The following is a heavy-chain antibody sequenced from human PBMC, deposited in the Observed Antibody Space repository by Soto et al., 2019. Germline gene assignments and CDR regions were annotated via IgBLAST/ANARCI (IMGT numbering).Heavy chain of an antibody. J-gene: IGHJ6*02. CDR1: GYTFTSYG. D-gene: IGHD2-2*01. CDR2: ISAYNGNT. Sequence: GASVKVSCKASGYTFTSYGISWVRQAPGQGLEWMGWISAYNGNTNYAQKLQGRVTMTTDTSTSTAYMELRSLRSDDTAVYYCAREWNDCSTGMCYVSYYYHGMDVWGQGTSVTVSS. V-gene: IGHV1-18*01. CDR3: AREWNDCSTGMCYVSYYYHGMDV.